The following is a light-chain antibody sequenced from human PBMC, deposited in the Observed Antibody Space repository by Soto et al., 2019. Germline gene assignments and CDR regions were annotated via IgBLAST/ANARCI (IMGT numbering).Light chain of an antibody. V-gene: IGKV1-5*03. Sequence: DIQLTQTPSTLSASVGDRVTITCRASQSISNSLAWYQQKPGKAPKLLIYKASNLEGGVPSRFSGSGSGTEFTLTISSLQPDDFATYYCHQYNTYETFGQGTKVEIK. J-gene: IGKJ1*01. CDR1: QSISNS. CDR3: HQYNTYET. CDR2: KAS.